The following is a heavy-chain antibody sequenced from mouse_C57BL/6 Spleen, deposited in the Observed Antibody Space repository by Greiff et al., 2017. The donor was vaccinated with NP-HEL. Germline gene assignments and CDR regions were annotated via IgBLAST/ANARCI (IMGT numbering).Heavy chain of an antibody. J-gene: IGHJ1*03. V-gene: IGHV1-80*01. Sequence: VQGVESGAELVKPGASVKISCKASGYAFSSCWMNWVKQRPGKGLEWIGQIYPGDGDTNYNGKFKGKATLTADKSSSTAYMQLSSLTSEDSAVYFCARAAGYFDVWGTGTTVTVSS. CDR1: GYAFSSCW. CDR3: ARAAGYFDV. CDR2: IYPGDGDT.